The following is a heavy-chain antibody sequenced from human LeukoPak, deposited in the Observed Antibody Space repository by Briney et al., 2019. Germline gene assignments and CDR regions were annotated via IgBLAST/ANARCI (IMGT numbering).Heavy chain of an antibody. CDR2: IIPIFGIA. CDR1: GVTFSSYA. J-gene: IGHJ4*02. CDR3: ASPHDYGDYTFDY. Sequence: SVKVSCKASGVTFSSYAISWVRQAPGQGLEWMGRIIPIFGIANYAQKLQGRVTITADKSTSTAYMELSSLRSEDTAVYYCASPHDYGDYTFDYWGQGTLVTVSS. D-gene: IGHD4-17*01. V-gene: IGHV1-69*04.